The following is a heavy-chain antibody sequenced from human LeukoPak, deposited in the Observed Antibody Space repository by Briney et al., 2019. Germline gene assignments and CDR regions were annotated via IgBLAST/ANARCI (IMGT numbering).Heavy chain of an antibody. CDR2: IIPIFGTA. Sequence: ASLKVSCKASGGTFSSYAISCVRQAPGQGLEWIGGIIPIFGTANYAQKFQGRVTITEDKSTSTAYMELSSLRSEDTAVYYCATYKITYYDFWSGSGYYYYMDVWGKGTTVTVSS. CDR3: ATYKITYYDFWSGSGYYYYMDV. CDR1: GGTFSSYA. J-gene: IGHJ6*03. V-gene: IGHV1-69*06. D-gene: IGHD3-3*01.